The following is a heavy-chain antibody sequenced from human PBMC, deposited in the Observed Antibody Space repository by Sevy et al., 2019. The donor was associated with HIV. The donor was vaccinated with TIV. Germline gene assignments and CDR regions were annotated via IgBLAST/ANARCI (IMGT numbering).Heavy chain of an antibody. Sequence: SETLSLTCSVSGGSISSYFWTWVRQSPGKGLEWIGNIYFTGNTDYSPSLKSRVTLSLGTSKSQFSLTLKSVTAADTAIYFCARDSTTRSRVLDYWGQGTLVTVSS. CDR1: GGSISSYF. CDR3: ARDSTTRSRVLDY. J-gene: IGHJ4*02. CDR2: IYFTGNT. V-gene: IGHV4-59*01. D-gene: IGHD1-1*01.